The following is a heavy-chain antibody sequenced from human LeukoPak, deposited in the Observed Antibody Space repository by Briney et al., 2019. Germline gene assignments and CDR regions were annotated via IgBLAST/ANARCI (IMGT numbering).Heavy chain of an antibody. J-gene: IGHJ6*03. CDR3: AKEAQWLAKRWYYMDV. V-gene: IGHV3-23*01. D-gene: IGHD6-19*01. CDR1: GFTFSSYA. CDR2: ISGSGGST. Sequence: GGSLRLSCAASGFTFSSYAMSWVRQAPGKGLEWVSAISGSGGSTYYADSVKGRSTISRDNSKNTLYLQMNSLRAEDTAVYYCAKEAQWLAKRWYYMDVWGKGTTVTVSS.